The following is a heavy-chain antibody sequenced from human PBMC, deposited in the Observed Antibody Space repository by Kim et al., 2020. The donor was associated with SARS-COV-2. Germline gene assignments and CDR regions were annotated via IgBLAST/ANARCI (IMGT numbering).Heavy chain of an antibody. V-gene: IGHV5-51*01. D-gene: IGHD3-9*01. CDR3: ARLRGENELRYFDWLPPGFAFDI. Sequence: GESLKISCKGSGYSFTSYWIGWVRQMPGKGLEWMGIIYPGDSDTRYSPSFQGQVTISADKSISTAYLQWSSLKASDTAMYYCARLRGENELRYFDWLPPGFAFDIWGQGTMVTVSS. J-gene: IGHJ3*02. CDR2: IYPGDSDT. CDR1: GYSFTSYW.